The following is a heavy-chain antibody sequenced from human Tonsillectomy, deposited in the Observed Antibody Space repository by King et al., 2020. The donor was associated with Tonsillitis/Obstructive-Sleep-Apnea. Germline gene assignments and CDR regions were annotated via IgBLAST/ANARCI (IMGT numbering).Heavy chain of an antibody. CDR1: GFAFSYHA. D-gene: IGHD6-13*01. CDR2: ISYDGSSK. CDR3: TREVAAAGQDYYYHGLDV. J-gene: IGHJ6*02. Sequence: VQLVESGGGVVQPGRSLRLSCAASGFAFSYHAIHWVRQAPGKGLEWVAFISYDGSSKYYADSLKGRITISRDNSKNTLYPQMNRLRPEDTAVYYCTREVAAAGQDYYYHGLDVWGQGTTVTVSS. V-gene: IGHV3-30*04.